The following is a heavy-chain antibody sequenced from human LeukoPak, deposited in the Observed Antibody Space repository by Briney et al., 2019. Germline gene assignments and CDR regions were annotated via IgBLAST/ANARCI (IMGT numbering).Heavy chain of an antibody. CDR2: IYYSGGT. D-gene: IGHD6-13*01. V-gene: IGHV4-59*01. CDR3: ARVGLAAGYYFDY. CDR1: GGSISSYY. J-gene: IGHJ4*02. Sequence: ASETLSLTCTVSGGSISSYYWSWIRQPPGKGLEWIGYIYYSGGTNYNPSLKSRVTISVDTSKNQFSLKLSSVTAADTAVYYCARVGLAAGYYFDYWGQGTLVTVSS.